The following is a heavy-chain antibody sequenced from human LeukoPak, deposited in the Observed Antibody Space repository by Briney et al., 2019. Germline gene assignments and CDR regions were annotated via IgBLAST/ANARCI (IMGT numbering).Heavy chain of an antibody. CDR2: IRYDGSNK. V-gene: IGHV3-30*02. J-gene: IGHJ4*02. Sequence: GGSLRLSCAASGFTFSSYGMHWVRQAPGKGLEWVAFIRYDGSNKYYADSVKGRFTISRDNSKNTLYLQMNSLRAEDTAVYYCAKDRPTEGNPFDYWGQGTLVTVSS. CDR3: AKDRPTEGNPFDY. D-gene: IGHD4-17*01. CDR1: GFTFSSYG.